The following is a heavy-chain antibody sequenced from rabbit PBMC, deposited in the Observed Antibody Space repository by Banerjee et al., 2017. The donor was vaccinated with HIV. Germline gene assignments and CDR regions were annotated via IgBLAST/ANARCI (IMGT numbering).Heavy chain of an antibody. V-gene: IGHV1S47*01. Sequence: QEQLEESGGGLVQPEGSLALTCKASGFDFSRTGVSWVRQAPGKGLEWIGYIDLLFGTTYYANWVNGRFTISSHNAQNTLYLQLHSLTAADTATYFCVRGASGSGYYSLWGPGTLVTVS. CDR3: VRGASGSGYYSL. CDR1: GFDFSRTG. D-gene: IGHD1-1*01. CDR2: IDLLFGTT. J-gene: IGHJ4*01.